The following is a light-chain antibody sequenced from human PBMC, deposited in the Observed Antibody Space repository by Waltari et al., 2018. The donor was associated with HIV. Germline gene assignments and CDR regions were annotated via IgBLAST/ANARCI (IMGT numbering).Light chain of an antibody. J-gene: IGKJ1*01. CDR1: QSVSSSY. CDR2: GVS. CDR3: QQYGSSPET. V-gene: IGKV3-20*01. Sequence: ELVLTQSPGTLSLSPGDRAILSCRASQSVSSSYLAWYQQKPGQAPRLLNYGVSSRATGIPDRCSGSGSGTDFALTISRLEPEDFAVYYCQQYGSSPETFGQGTKVEIK.